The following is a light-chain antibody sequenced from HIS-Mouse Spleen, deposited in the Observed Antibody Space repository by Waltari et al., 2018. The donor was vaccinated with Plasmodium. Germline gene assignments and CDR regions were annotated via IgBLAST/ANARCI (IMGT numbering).Light chain of an antibody. CDR3: SSYAGSNNLV. J-gene: IGLJ2*01. CDR1: SSDVGGYNY. V-gene: IGLV2-8*01. CDR2: EVS. Sequence: QPALTQPPSASGSPGQSVSISCTGTSSDVGGYNYVSWYHQHPGKAPQLMFYEVSKRPAGVPDRFSGSKSGTTASLTVSGLQAEDEADYCCSSYAGSNNLVFGGGTKLTVL.